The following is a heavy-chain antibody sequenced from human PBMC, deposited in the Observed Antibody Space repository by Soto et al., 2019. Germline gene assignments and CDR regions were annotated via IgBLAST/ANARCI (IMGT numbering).Heavy chain of an antibody. V-gene: IGHV1-8*01. CDR1: GYDFNTFA. J-gene: IGHJ4*02. Sequence: GASAKLSCEASGYDFNTFAIYWVRQATGHGLEWMGWMNPNSGNTGYAQELRGRVTMTRNTSNTTAYMELTSLTSDDTGVYYCAGGNFRYWGQGTLVTVSS. CDR3: AGGNFRY. CDR2: MNPNSGNT.